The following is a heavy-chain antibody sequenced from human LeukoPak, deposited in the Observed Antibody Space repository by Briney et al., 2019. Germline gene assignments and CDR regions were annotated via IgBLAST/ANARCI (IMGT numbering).Heavy chain of an antibody. CDR3: ARELDWGFDY. D-gene: IGHD3-9*01. CDR2: ILPTFDTT. Sequence: GASVKVSCKTSGGTFSNYATSWVRQAPGQGLEWMGRILPTFDTTNYAQAFQGRVTISTDESTSTAYMELSSLKSEDTAVYYCARELDWGFDYWGQGTLVTVSS. V-gene: IGHV1-69*05. CDR1: GGTFSNYA. J-gene: IGHJ4*02.